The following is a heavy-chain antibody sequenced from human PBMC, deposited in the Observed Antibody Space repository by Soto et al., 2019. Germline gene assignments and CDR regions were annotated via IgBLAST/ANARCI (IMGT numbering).Heavy chain of an antibody. V-gene: IGHV4-39*01. Sequence: PSETLSLTCTVSAGSISIRTYYWGWIRQPPRKGLEWIGSIYYSGSTYYNPSLKSRVTISVDTSKNQFSLKLSSVTAADTAVYSCARGRNWNRYGMDVWRQGTTVTVSS. CDR2: IYYSGST. D-gene: IGHD1-1*01. J-gene: IGHJ6*02. CDR3: ARGRNWNRYGMDV. CDR1: AGSISIRTYY.